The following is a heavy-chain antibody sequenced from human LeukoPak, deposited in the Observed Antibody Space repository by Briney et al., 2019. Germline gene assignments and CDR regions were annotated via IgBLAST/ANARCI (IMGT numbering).Heavy chain of an antibody. V-gene: IGHV3-23*01. CDR2: ISGSGDNT. CDR1: GLTFSNYA. D-gene: IGHD5-24*01. CDR3: ARHEWRWLQTSNAFDI. J-gene: IGHJ3*02. Sequence: GGSLRLSCAVSGLTFSNYAMTWVRQAPGKGLEWVSVISGSGDNTDYADSVKGRFTISRDNSKNTLYLQMNSLRAEGTAIYYCARHEWRWLQTSNAFDIWGQGTLVTVSS.